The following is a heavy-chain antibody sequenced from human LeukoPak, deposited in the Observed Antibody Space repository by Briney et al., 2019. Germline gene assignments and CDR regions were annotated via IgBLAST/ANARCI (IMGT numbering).Heavy chain of an antibody. Sequence: SETLSLTCAVYGGSFSGYYWSWIRQPPGKGLEWIGEINHSGSTNYNPSLKSRVTISVDTSKNQFSLKLSSVTAADTAVYYCARGVLHCSSTSCYGNWFDPWGQGTLVTVSS. CDR2: INHSGST. J-gene: IGHJ5*02. CDR1: GGSFSGYY. D-gene: IGHD2-2*01. CDR3: ARGVLHCSSTSCYGNWFDP. V-gene: IGHV4-34*01.